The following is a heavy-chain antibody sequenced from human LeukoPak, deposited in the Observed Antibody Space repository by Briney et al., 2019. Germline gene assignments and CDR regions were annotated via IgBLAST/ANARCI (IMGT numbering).Heavy chain of an antibody. Sequence: SETLSLTCTVSGYSISSGYYWGWIRQPPGKGLEWIGSIYHSGSTHYNPSLKSRVTISVDTFKNQFSLKLSSVTAADTAVYYCARGEWELLGYFDYWGQGTLVTVSS. D-gene: IGHD1-26*01. CDR2: IYHSGST. CDR1: GYSISSGYY. J-gene: IGHJ4*02. V-gene: IGHV4-38-2*02. CDR3: ARGEWELLGYFDY.